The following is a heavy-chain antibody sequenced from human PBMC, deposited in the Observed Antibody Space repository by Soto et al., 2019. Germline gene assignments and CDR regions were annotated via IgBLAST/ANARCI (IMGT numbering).Heavy chain of an antibody. V-gene: IGHV4-31*03. CDR3: ARSSRSYFDY. CDR2: IYDSGST. Sequence: SETLSLTCTVSGGSISRSGYFWSWIRQHPGKGLEWIGYIYDSGSTYYNPSLKSRVSLSVDTSKNQFSLNLTSVTAADTAMYYCARSSRSYFDYWGQGTLVTVSS. J-gene: IGHJ4*02. CDR1: GGSISRSGYF.